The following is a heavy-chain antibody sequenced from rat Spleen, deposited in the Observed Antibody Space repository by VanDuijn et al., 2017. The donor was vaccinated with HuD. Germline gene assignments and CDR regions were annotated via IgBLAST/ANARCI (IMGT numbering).Heavy chain of an antibody. J-gene: IGHJ1*01. V-gene: IGHV5-19*01. D-gene: IGHD3-8*01. Sequence: EVQLVESGGGLVQPGRSLKLSCAASGFTFSNYGMHWIRQAPTKGLEWVASISPSGGSTYYRDSVKGRFIISRDIAKSTLYLQMDRLRSEDTATYYCATSPYYWYFDFWGPGTMVTVSS. CDR1: GFTFSNYG. CDR3: ATSPYYWYFDF. CDR2: ISPSGGST.